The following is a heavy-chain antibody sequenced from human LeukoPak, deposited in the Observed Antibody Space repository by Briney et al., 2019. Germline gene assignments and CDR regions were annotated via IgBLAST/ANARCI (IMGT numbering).Heavy chain of an antibody. CDR1: GFTFSDHY. CDR3: ARVRSSSYFDY. CDR2: TRNKANSYTT. Sequence: PGGSLRLSCAASGFTFSDHYMDWVRQAPGKRLEWVGRTRNKANSYTTEYAASVKGRFTISRDDSKNSLYLQMNSLKTEDTAVYYCARVRSSSYFDYWGQGTLVTVSS. J-gene: IGHJ4*02. D-gene: IGHD6-13*01. V-gene: IGHV3-72*01.